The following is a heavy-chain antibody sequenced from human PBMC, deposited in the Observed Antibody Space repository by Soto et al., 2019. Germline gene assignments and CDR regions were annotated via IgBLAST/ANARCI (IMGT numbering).Heavy chain of an antibody. CDR1: GFTFSSYA. Sequence: GGSLRLSCAASGFTFSSYAMGWVRQAPGKGLEWVSTISSRGGSAYYADSVKGRFTISRDNAKNSLYLQMNSLRAEDTAVYYCAREWRGYSGYDVIYYYYMDVWGKGTTVTVSS. D-gene: IGHD5-12*01. J-gene: IGHJ6*03. CDR2: ISSRGGSA. CDR3: AREWRGYSGYDVIYYYYMDV. V-gene: IGHV3-23*01.